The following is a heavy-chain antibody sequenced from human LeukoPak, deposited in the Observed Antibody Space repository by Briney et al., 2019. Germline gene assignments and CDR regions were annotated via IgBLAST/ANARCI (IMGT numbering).Heavy chain of an antibody. CDR1: GYTFTSYD. D-gene: IGHD3-10*01. V-gene: IGHV1-8*01. CDR2: MNPNSGNT. CDR3: ARQLWFGEAPDWFVP. J-gene: IGHJ5*02. Sequence: ASVKVSCKAPGYTFTSYDINWVRQATGQGLEWMGWMNPNSGNTGYAQKFQGRVTMTRNTSISTAYMELSSLRSEDTAVYYCARQLWFGEAPDWFVPWGQGTLVTVSS.